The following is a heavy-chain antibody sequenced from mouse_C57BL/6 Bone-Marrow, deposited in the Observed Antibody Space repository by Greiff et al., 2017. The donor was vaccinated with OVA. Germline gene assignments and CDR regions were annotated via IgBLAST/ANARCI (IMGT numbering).Heavy chain of an antibody. CDR2: IYPGNSDT. D-gene: IGHD1-1*01. J-gene: IGHJ2*01. CDR1: GYTFTSYW. CDR3: TMGTTVVAKDYFDY. V-gene: IGHV1-5*01. Sequence: VQLQQSGTVLARPGASVKMSCKTSGYTFTSYWMHWVKQRPGQGLEWIGAIYPGNSDTSYNQKFKGKAKLTAVTSASTAYMELSSLTNEDSAVYYCTMGTTVVAKDYFDYWGQGTTLTVSS.